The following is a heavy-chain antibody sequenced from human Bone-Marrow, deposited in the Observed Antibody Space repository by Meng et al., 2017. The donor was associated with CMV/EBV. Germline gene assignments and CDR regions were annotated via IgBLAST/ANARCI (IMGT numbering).Heavy chain of an antibody. CDR3: ARVGDYGGNSFRHYYYYCMGF. CDR1: GYTFTSYD. D-gene: IGHD4-23*01. V-gene: IGHV1-8*01. J-gene: IGHJ6*02. CDR2: MNPNSGNT. Sequence: ASVKVSCKASGYTFTSYDINWVRQATGQGLEWMGWMNPNSGNTGYAQKFQGRVTMTRNTSISTAYMELSSLRSEDTAVYYCARVGDYGGNSFRHYYYYCMGFWGQGTTVTVSS.